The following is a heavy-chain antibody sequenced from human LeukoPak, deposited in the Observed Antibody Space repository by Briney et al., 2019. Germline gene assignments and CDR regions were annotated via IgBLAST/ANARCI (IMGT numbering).Heavy chain of an antibody. Sequence: GASVKVSCKASGYTFTSYDINWVRQATGQGLEWMAGINLNSGNTGYAQKFQGRVTMTRNTSISTAYMELSSLRSEDTAVYYCARDLYDILTPTTNWFDPWGQGTLVTVSS. D-gene: IGHD3-9*01. CDR2: INLNSGNT. J-gene: IGHJ5*02. CDR3: ARDLYDILTPTTNWFDP. CDR1: GYTFTSYD. V-gene: IGHV1-8*01.